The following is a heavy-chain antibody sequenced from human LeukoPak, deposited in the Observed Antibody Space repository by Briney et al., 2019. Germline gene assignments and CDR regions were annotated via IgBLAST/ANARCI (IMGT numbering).Heavy chain of an antibody. CDR2: IYPGDSDT. D-gene: IGHD6-13*01. Sequence: GESLKISCKGSGYSFTSYWIGWVRQLPGKGLEWMGIIYPGDSDTRYSPSFQGQVTISADKSISTAYLQWSSLKASDTAMYYCARRGIAATGTPYFDYWGQGTLVTVSS. J-gene: IGHJ4*02. CDR1: GYSFTSYW. CDR3: ARRGIAATGTPYFDY. V-gene: IGHV5-51*01.